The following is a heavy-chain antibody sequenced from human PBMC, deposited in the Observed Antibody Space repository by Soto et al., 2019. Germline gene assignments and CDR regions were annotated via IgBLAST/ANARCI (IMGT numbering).Heavy chain of an antibody. V-gene: IGHV1-18*04. CDR2: ISAYNGNT. CDR1: GYTFTSYG. Sequence: WASVKVSCKASGYTFTSYGISWVRQAPGQGLEWMGWISAYNGNTNYAQKLQGRVTMTTDTSTSTAYMELRSLRSDDTAVYYCARVGYSSSWYWFDPWGQGTLVTVSS. D-gene: IGHD6-13*01. CDR3: ARVGYSSSWYWFDP. J-gene: IGHJ5*02.